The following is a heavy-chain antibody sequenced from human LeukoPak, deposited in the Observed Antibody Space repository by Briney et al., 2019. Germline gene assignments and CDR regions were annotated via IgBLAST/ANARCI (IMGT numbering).Heavy chain of an antibody. J-gene: IGHJ4*02. V-gene: IGHV3-15*01. CDR3: ITDQGYSGYGLPDY. Sequence: GGSLRLSCAASGFTLSHAWMGWVRQAPGKGLEWVGRIKTKTDGGTTDYAAPVKGRFTISRSDSENTLYLRMNSLKIEDTAVYYCITDQGYSGYGLPDYWGQGTLVTVSS. D-gene: IGHD5-12*01. CDR1: GFTLSHAW. CDR2: IKTKTDGGTT.